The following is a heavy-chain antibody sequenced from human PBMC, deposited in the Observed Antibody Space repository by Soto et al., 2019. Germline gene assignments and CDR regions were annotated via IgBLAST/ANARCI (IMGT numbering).Heavy chain of an antibody. CDR2: TYYRSKWYN. V-gene: IGHV6-1*01. J-gene: IGHJ4*02. Sequence: SQTLSLTCAISGDSVSSNSAAWNWIRQSPSRGLEWLGRTYYRSKWYNDYAVSVKSRITINPDTSKNQFSLQLNSVTPEDTAVYYCARGYSSSWYDEYYFDYWGQGTLVTVSS. D-gene: IGHD6-13*01. CDR3: ARGYSSSWYDEYYFDY. CDR1: GDSVSSNSAA.